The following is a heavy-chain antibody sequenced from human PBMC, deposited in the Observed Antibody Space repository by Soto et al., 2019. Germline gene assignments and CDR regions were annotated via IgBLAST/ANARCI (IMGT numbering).Heavy chain of an antibody. J-gene: IGHJ5*02. CDR2: ISTKNGHT. V-gene: IGHV1-18*01. D-gene: IGHD3-3*02. Sequence: QVQLVQSGAEVKKSGASVKVSCKASGYTFLTYDISWVRQAPGQGLEWMGWISTKNGHTNYSQNLQGRATMTTDTSTNTAYLELRNLRYDDTAVYFCARDHFPWFDPWGQGTLVTVSS. CDR3: ARDHFPWFDP. CDR1: GYTFLTYD.